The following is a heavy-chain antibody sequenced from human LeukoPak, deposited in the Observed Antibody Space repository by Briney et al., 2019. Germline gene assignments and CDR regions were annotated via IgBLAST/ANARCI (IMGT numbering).Heavy chain of an antibody. CDR3: ARARGDGYNSGYYYMDV. V-gene: IGHV3-7*01. Sequence: GGSLSLSCAASGFTFSSYWMSWVRQAPGRGLEGVANIKQDGSEKYYVDSVKGRFTISRDNAKNSLYLQMNSLRAEDTAVYYCARARGDGYNSGYYYMDVWGKGTTVTVSS. J-gene: IGHJ6*03. D-gene: IGHD5-24*01. CDR1: GFTFSSYW. CDR2: IKQDGSEK.